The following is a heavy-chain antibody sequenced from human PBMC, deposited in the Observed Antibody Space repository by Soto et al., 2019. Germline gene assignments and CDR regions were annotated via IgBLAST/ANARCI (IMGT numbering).Heavy chain of an antibody. CDR1: GFTFNNYG. V-gene: IGHV3-30*18. CDR3: AKEISPKAGKWYFDL. D-gene: IGHD6-19*01. CDR2: VSHEGSVQ. Sequence: QVQLVESGGGVVQPGGSLRLSCAASGFTFNNYGMHWVRQAPGKGLEWVEVVSHEGSVQYYADSAKGRFTISRDNSKNTLYLQMNSLRDDDTAVYYCAKEISPKAGKWYFDLWGRGTLVTVSS. J-gene: IGHJ2*01.